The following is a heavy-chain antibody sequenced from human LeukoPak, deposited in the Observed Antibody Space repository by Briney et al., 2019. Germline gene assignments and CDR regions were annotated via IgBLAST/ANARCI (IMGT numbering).Heavy chain of an antibody. J-gene: IGHJ4*02. CDR3: AKSGGRNSPFDY. Sequence: PGRSLRLSCTASGFTFSSYAMHWVRQAPRKGLEWVAGILYDGINEFYADSVKGRFAISRDNSKSTLYLQMNSLRVEDTAVYYCAKSGGRNSPFDYWGQGSLVTVSS. CDR2: ILYDGINE. CDR1: GFTFSSYA. D-gene: IGHD4-23*01. V-gene: IGHV3-30-3*02.